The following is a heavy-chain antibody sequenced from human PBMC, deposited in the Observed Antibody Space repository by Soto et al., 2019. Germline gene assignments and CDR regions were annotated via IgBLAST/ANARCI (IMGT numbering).Heavy chain of an antibody. CDR1: GDSISSDYY. CDR2: IYHSGDT. Sequence: SETLSLTCTVSGDSISSDYYWSWIRQPPGKGLEWIGYIYHSGDTHYNPALKSRLTMSLDKSKNQFSLNLSSVTAADTALYYCAREGGISLVRGVIPFFHLWGQGTLVTVSS. D-gene: IGHD3-10*01. CDR3: AREGGISLVRGVIPFFHL. V-gene: IGHV4-38-2*02. J-gene: IGHJ1*01.